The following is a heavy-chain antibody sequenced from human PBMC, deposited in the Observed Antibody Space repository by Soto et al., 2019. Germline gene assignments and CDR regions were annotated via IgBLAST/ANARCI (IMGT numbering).Heavy chain of an antibody. CDR1: GLTFSSYA. Sequence: GGPLRHPCAASGLTFSSYAMPWACQEPGKGLEGVAVISYDGSNKYYADSVKGRFTISRDNSKNTLYLQMNSLRAEDTAVYYCARDAIGGDYDSTGAFDIWGQGTMVTVSS. D-gene: IGHD3-22*01. J-gene: IGHJ3*02. V-gene: IGHV3-30-3*01. CDR2: ISYDGSNK. CDR3: ARDAIGGDYDSTGAFDI.